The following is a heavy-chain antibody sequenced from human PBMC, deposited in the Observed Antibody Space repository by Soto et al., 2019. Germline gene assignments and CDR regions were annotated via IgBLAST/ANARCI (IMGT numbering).Heavy chain of an antibody. J-gene: IGHJ4*02. Sequence: QVQLVESGGGVVQPGGSLRLSCAASGFTFSNYGMLWVRQAPGKGLEWVAVIWYDGNNKYYADSVKGRFTISRDNSNNTLYVQMTSLRAEDTAVYYCARGLHSLFDYWGQGTLVTVSS. CDR3: ARGLHSLFDY. CDR1: GFTFSNYG. D-gene: IGHD2-21*01. V-gene: IGHV3-33*01. CDR2: IWYDGNNK.